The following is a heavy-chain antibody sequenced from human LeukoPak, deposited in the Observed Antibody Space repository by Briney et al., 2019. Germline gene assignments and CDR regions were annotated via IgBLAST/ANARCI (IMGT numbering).Heavy chain of an antibody. CDR2: IYPADSDT. CDR1: GYIFTHYW. Sequence: GESLKISCQVSGYIFTHYWIGWVRQMPGNGLESMGIIYPADSDTTYSPSFQGQVTISADKSISTVYLQWSSLKASDTAVYYCARQSRDGSKTRGYYFDYWGQGTLVTVS. D-gene: IGHD3-10*01. CDR3: ARQSRDGSKTRGYYFDY. J-gene: IGHJ4*02. V-gene: IGHV5-51*01.